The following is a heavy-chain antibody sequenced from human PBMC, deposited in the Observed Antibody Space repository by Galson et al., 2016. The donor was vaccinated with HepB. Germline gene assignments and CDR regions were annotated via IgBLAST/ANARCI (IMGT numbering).Heavy chain of an antibody. CDR1: GFIFSTYG. Sequence: RLSCAASGFIFSTYGMHWVRQAPGKGLEWVALIWYDGSNKHYADSVKGRFTISRDNSKNTLYLHMNSLRAEDTAGYYCAREGHIAAPVLDIWGQGTMVTVSS. D-gene: IGHD6-13*01. CDR2: IWYDGSNK. J-gene: IGHJ3*02. V-gene: IGHV3-33*01. CDR3: AREGHIAAPVLDI.